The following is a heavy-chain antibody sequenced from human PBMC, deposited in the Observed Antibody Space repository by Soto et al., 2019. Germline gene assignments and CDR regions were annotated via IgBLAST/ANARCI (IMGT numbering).Heavy chain of an antibody. CDR3: ARAGVDSFFDY. D-gene: IGHD3-9*01. CDR2: IYYSGST. V-gene: IGHV4-59*01. J-gene: IGHJ4*02. CDR1: GGSISSYY. Sequence: QVQLQESGPGLVKPSETLSLTCTVSGGSISSYYWSWIRQPPGKGLEWIGYIYYSGSTNYNPSLKSRVTISVDTSKNQFSLKLSSVTAADTAVYYCARAGVDSFFDYWGQGSLVTFSS.